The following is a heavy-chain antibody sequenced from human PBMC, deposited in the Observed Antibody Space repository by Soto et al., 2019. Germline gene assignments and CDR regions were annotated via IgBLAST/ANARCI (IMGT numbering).Heavy chain of an antibody. D-gene: IGHD3-22*01. J-gene: IGHJ3*02. CDR2: IYPGDSDT. Sequence: PGEALKISCKGSGYSFTSYWIGWVRQMPGKGLEWMGIIYPGDSDTRYSPSFQGQVTISADKSISTAYLQWSSLKASDTAMYYCARLYDSSGLGAFDIWGQGTMVNVSS. V-gene: IGHV5-51*01. CDR3: ARLYDSSGLGAFDI. CDR1: GYSFTSYW.